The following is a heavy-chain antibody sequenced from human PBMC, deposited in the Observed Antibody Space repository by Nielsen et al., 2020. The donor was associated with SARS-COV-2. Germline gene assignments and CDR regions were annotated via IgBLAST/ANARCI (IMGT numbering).Heavy chain of an antibody. Sequence: GSLRLSCEASGFNLRTYSMNWVRQAPGKGLEWVSSISTSSTYIYYADSMEGRFTISSDNAKNSLYLQMNSLRAEDTAIYYCARGSSGSGEIDYWGQGTLVTVSS. CDR1: GFNLRTYS. D-gene: IGHD3-10*01. J-gene: IGHJ4*02. CDR2: ISTSSTYI. CDR3: ARGSSGSGEIDY. V-gene: IGHV3-21*01.